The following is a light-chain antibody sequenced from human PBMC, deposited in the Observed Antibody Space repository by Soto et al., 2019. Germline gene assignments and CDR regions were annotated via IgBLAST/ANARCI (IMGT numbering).Light chain of an antibody. CDR1: QSISSY. CDR2: AAS. Sequence: DIQMTQSPSSLSASVGDRVTITCRASQSISSYLNWYQQKPGKAPKLLIYAASSLQSGAPSRFSGSGSGTDFTLTISSLQPEDFATYYCQQSYSTPSITFGQGTRLEI. J-gene: IGKJ5*01. V-gene: IGKV1-39*01. CDR3: QQSYSTPSIT.